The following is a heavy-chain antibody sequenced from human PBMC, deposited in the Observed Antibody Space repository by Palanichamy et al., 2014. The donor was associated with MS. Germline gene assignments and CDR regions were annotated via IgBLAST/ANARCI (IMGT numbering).Heavy chain of an antibody. CDR1: GFTFSSYW. CDR3: ARSRLSSRWDY. CDR2: IKQDGSEK. V-gene: IGHV3-7*03. Sequence: EVQLVESGGGLVQPGGSLRPSCAASGFTFSSYWMSWVRRAPGKGLEWVANIKQDGSEKYYVDSVKGRFTISRDNAKNSLYLQMNSLRAEDTAVYYCARSRLSSRWDYWGQGTLVTVSS. J-gene: IGHJ4*02. D-gene: IGHD2-15*01.